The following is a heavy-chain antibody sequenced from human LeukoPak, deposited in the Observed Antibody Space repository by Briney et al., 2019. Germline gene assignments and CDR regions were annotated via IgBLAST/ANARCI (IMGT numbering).Heavy chain of an antibody. D-gene: IGHD6-13*01. CDR1: GGSFSGYY. Sequence: SETLSLTCAVYGGSFSGYYWSWIRQPPGKGLEWIGEINHSGSTNYNPSLKSRVTISVDTSKNQFSLKLSSVTAADTAVYYCAKTGSGWYYFDYGGQEPLVPVS. CDR2: INHSGST. J-gene: IGHJ4*02. V-gene: IGHV4-34*01. CDR3: AKTGSGWYYFDY.